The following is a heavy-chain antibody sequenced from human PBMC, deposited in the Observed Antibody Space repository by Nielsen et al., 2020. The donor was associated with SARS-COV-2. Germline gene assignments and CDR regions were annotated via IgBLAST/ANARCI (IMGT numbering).Heavy chain of an antibody. CDR1: GYTFTGYY. J-gene: IGHJ6*02. D-gene: IGHD3-3*01. CDR3: ARGGTIFGVVTRMDV. Sequence: ASVKVSCKASGYTFTGYYMHWVRQAPGQGLEWMGWINPNSGGTNYAQKFQGRVTMTRNTSISTAYMELSSLRSEDTAVYYCARGGTIFGVVTRMDVWGQGTTVTVSS. V-gene: IGHV1-2*02. CDR2: INPNSGGT.